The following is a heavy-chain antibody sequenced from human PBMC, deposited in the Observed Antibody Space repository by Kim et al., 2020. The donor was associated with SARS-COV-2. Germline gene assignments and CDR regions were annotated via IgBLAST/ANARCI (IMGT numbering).Heavy chain of an antibody. CDR1: GFTVSSNY. CDR2: IYSGGST. V-gene: IGHV3-66*01. D-gene: IGHD6-13*01. CDR3: ASDSSLDAFDI. Sequence: GGSLRLSCAASGFTVSSNYMSWVRQAPGKGLEWVSVIYSGGSTYYADSVKGRFTISRDNSKNTLYLQMNSLRAEDTAVYYCASDSSLDAFDIWGQGTMVTVSS. J-gene: IGHJ3*02.